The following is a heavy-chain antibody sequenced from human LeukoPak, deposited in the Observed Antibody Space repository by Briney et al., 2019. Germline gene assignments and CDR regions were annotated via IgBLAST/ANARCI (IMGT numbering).Heavy chain of an antibody. CDR2: IWYDGSNK. D-gene: IGHD6-25*01. J-gene: IGHJ4*02. Sequence: AGGSLRLSCAASGFTFSSYGMHWVRQAPGKGLEWVAVIWYDGSNKYYADSVKGRFAISRDNSKNTLYLQMNSLRPEDTSLYYCATYYSSGYYYFDYWGQGTLVTVSS. CDR1: GFTFSSYG. V-gene: IGHV3-30*02. CDR3: ATYYSSGYYYFDY.